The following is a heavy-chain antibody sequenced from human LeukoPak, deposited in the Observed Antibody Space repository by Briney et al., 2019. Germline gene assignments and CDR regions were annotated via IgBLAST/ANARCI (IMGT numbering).Heavy chain of an antibody. V-gene: IGHV3-23*01. J-gene: IGHJ4*02. CDR1: GFTFSSYA. CDR3: AEDRDYYDSSGQD. Sequence: GGSLRLSCAASGFTFSSYAMSWVRQAPGKGLEWVSAISGSGGSTYYADSVKGRFTISRDNSKNTLYLQMNSLRAEDTAVYYCAEDRDYYDSSGQDWGQGTLVTVSS. D-gene: IGHD3-22*01. CDR2: ISGSGGST.